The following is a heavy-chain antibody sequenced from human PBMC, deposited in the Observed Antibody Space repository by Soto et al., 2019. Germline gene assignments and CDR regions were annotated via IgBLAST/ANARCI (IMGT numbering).Heavy chain of an antibody. CDR3: ARDSILDY. CDR2: ISSSGSTI. V-gene: IGHV3-48*03. J-gene: IGHJ4*02. Sequence: GGSLRLSCAASGFTFSSYAMNWVRQAPGRGLEWVSYISSSGSTIYYADSVKGRFTISRDNAKNSLYLQMSSLRVEDTAVYFCARDSILDYWGQGTPVTVSS. CDR1: GFTFSSYA.